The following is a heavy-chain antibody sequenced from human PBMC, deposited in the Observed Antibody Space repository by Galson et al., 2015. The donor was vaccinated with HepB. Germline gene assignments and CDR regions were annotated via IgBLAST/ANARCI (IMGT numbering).Heavy chain of an antibody. V-gene: IGHV3-48*04. D-gene: IGHD2-2*02. J-gene: IGHJ6*02. CDR3: ARDVGIHCTSTRCYTAGAFYYGMDV. CDR2: ISSSSSSR. Sequence: SLRLSCAASGRNFSSYSMNWVRQAPGKGLEWVSDISSSSSSRSYADSVKGRFTVSRDNAKNALYLQMNSLRAEDMAVYYCARDVGIHCTSTRCYTAGAFYYGMDVWGQGTTVTVSS. CDR1: GRNFSSYS.